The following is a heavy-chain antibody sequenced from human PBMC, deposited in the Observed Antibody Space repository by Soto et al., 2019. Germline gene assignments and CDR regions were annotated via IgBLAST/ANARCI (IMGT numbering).Heavy chain of an antibody. D-gene: IGHD2-15*01. J-gene: IGHJ5*02. CDR3: VKDRCSSCPFDDWFDP. V-gene: IGHV3-64D*08. CDR1: GFTFSSYA. Sequence: GGSLRLSCSASGFTFSSYAMHWVRQAPGKGLEYVSAISSNGGSTYYADSVKGRFTISRDNSKNTLYLQMSSLRAEDTAVYYFVKDRCSSCPFDDWFDPWGQETLVTVSS. CDR2: ISSNGGST.